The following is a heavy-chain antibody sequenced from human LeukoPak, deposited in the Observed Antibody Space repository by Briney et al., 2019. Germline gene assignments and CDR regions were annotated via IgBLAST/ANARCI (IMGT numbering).Heavy chain of an antibody. D-gene: IGHD3-16*01. V-gene: IGHV4-61*02. J-gene: IGHJ3*02. CDR2: IYTSGST. CDR3: ARVSELHMIPDAFDI. Sequence: SQTLSLTCTVSGGFISSGSYYWSWIRQPAGKGLEWIGRIYTSGSTNYNPSLKSRVTISVDTSKNQFSLKLSSVTAADTAVYYCARVSELHMIPDAFDIWGQGTMVTVSS. CDR1: GGFISSGSYY.